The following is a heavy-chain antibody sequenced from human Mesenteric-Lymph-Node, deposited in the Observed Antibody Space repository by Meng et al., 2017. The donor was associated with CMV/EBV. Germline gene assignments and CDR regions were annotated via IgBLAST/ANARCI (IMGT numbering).Heavy chain of an antibody. V-gene: IGHV4-31*11. Sequence: SETLSLTCAVYGGSFSGYYWSWIRQHPGKGLEWIGYIYYSGSTHYNPSLKRRITISVDTSKSQFSLKVTSVTAADTAVYFCARSGSTTYNFWSGPISYWGQGTLVTVSS. J-gene: IGHJ4*02. CDR1: GGSFSGYY. CDR2: IYYSGST. CDR3: ARSGSTTYNFWSGPISY. D-gene: IGHD3-3*01.